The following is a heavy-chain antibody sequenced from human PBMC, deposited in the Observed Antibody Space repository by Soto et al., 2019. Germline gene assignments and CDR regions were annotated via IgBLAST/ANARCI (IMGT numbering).Heavy chain of an antibody. J-gene: IGHJ4*02. CDR1: GGSFSDDY. D-gene: IGHD2-8*01. CDR2: INHSGNA. CDR3: ARGEGYCTNGVCRNFDY. V-gene: IGHV4-34*02. Sequence: QVQLQQWGAGLLKPSESLSLSCAVYGGSFSDDYWSWIRQPPGKGLEWIGEINHSGNANYNPSLKSRVTVSEDTSKNQFSLNLTSVTAADTAVYYCARGEGYCTNGVCRNFDYWGQGTRVTVSS.